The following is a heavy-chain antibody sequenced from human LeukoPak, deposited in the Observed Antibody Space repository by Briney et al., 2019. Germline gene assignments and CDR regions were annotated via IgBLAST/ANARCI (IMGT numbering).Heavy chain of an antibody. Sequence: GGSLRLSCAASGFTFSSYGMHWVRQAPGKGLEWVAVISYDGSNKYYADSVKGRFTISRGNSKNTLYLQMNSLRAEDTAVYYCAKGLYYYDSSGYKDAFDIWGQGTMVTVSS. D-gene: IGHD3-22*01. CDR1: GFTFSSYG. V-gene: IGHV3-30*18. CDR3: AKGLYYYDSSGYKDAFDI. J-gene: IGHJ3*02. CDR2: ISYDGSNK.